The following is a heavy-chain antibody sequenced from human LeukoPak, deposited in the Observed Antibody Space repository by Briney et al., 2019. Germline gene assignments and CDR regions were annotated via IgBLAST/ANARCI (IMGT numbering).Heavy chain of an antibody. Sequence: PGGSLRLSCAASGFTFNSHSMNWVRQAPGKGLEWVSSISSSSSYIYYADSVKGRFTISRDNAKNSLYLQMNTLRAEDTAVYYCARDRFSGSYPLDYWGQGTLVTVSS. CDR2: ISSSSSYI. CDR1: GFTFNSHS. CDR3: ARDRFSGSYPLDY. D-gene: IGHD1-26*01. V-gene: IGHV3-21*04. J-gene: IGHJ4*02.